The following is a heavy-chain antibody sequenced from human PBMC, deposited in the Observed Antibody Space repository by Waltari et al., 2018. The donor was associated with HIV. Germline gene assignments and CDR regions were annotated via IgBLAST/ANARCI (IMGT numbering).Heavy chain of an antibody. Sequence: QVQLVQSGAEVKKPGASVKVSCKASGYTFTSYDINWVRQATGEGLEWMGWMNPDSGETGYAQKFQGRITMTRNTSISTGYMELCSLTSEETAVYYCVRAAIYSRGCFDYWGQGTLVTVSS. V-gene: IGHV1-8*01. CDR3: VRAAIYSRGCFDY. CDR2: MNPDSGET. J-gene: IGHJ4*02. D-gene: IGHD6-19*01. CDR1: GYTFTSYD.